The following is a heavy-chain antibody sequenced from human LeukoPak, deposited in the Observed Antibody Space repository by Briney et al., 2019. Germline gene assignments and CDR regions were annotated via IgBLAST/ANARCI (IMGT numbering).Heavy chain of an antibody. V-gene: IGHV4-30-2*01. CDR1: GGSISSGGYS. Sequence: PSETLSLTCAVSGGSISSGGYSWSWIRQPPGKGLEWIVYIYHSGSTYYNPSLKSRVTISVDRSKNQFSLKLSSVTAADTAVYYCARTPTDNYGTSFRAWFDPWGQGTLVTVSS. CDR2: IYHSGST. D-gene: IGHD3-10*01. CDR3: ARTPTDNYGTSFRAWFDP. J-gene: IGHJ5*02.